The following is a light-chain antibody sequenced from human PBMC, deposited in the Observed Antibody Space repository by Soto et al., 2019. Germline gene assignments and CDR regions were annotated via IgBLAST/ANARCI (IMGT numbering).Light chain of an antibody. J-gene: IGLJ1*01. CDR2: DVN. Sequence: QSALTQPASVSGSLGQSITISCTGTSSDVGAYNFVSWYQQHPGKAPKLMIYDVNTRPSGVSNRFSGSKSANPASLTISGLQDDDEADYYCSSYTIRNTLYVFGPGTKLTVL. V-gene: IGLV2-14*01. CDR3: SSYTIRNTLYV. CDR1: SSDVGAYNF.